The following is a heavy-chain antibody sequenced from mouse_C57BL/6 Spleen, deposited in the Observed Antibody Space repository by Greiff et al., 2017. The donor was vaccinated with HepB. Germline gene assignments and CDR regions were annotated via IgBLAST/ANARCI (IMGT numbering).Heavy chain of an antibody. Sequence: VQLQQSGAELVKPGASVKLSCTASGFNIKDYYMHWVKQRTEQGLEWIGRIDPEDGETKYAPKFQGKATITADTSSNTAYLQRSSLASEDAAVYYCTSYRGYGCFDDWGTGTTVTVSS. CDR3: TSYRGYGCFDD. J-gene: IGHJ1*03. D-gene: IGHD2-14*01. V-gene: IGHV14-2*01. CDR1: GFNIKDYY. CDR2: IDPEDGET.